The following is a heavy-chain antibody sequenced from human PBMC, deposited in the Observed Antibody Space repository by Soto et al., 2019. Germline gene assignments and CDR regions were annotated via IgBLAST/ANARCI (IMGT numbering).Heavy chain of an antibody. CDR2: IYYSGST. V-gene: IGHV4-59*08. J-gene: IGHJ1*01. Sequence: SETLSLTCTVSGGTISSWYWGWIRQSPGKGLEWIGYIYYSGSTNCNPSLKSRVTISVDTSKNQFSLKLSSVTAADTAVYYCARDTSSTSLXAEYFQFWGQGTQVTVSS. D-gene: IGHD6-13*01. CDR1: GGTISSWY. CDR3: ARDTSSTSLXAEYFQF.